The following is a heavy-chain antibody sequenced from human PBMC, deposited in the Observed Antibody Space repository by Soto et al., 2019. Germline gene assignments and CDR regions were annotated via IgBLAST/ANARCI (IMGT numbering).Heavy chain of an antibody. D-gene: IGHD6-13*01. CDR1: GFSLSNARMG. CDR2: IFSNDEK. CDR3: ARSTSYSSNHYYYGMDV. J-gene: IGHJ6*02. Sequence: GSGPTLVNPTETLTLTCTVSGFSLSNARMGVSWIRQPPGKALEWLAHIFSNDEKSYSTSLKSRLTISKDTSKSQVVLTMTNMDPVDTATYYCARSTSYSSNHYYYGMDVWGQGTTVTGSS. V-gene: IGHV2-26*01.